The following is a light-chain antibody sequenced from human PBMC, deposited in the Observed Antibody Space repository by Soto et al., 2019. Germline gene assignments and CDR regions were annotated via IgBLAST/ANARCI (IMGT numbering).Light chain of an antibody. CDR1: QSVSSSY. CDR3: QQYGSSPPWT. J-gene: IGKJ1*01. Sequence: EIVLTQSPGTLSLSPGERATLSCRASQSVSSSYLAWYQQKPGQAPRLLIYGASSRATGIPDRFRGSRSGTDFTLTISRLEPEDFAVYYCQQYGSSPPWTFGQGTKVEIK. CDR2: GAS. V-gene: IGKV3-20*01.